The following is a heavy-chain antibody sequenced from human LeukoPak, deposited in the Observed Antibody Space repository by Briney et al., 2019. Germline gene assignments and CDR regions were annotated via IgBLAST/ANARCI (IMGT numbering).Heavy chain of an antibody. CDR3: ARGVEDYYSYYYMDV. J-gene: IGHJ6*03. CDR2: IYYSGGT. Sequence: SETLSLTCTVSGGSISSYYWSWIRQPPGKGLEWIGSIYYSGGTYYNPSLKSRLIISVDPSKNQFSLNLNSVTAADTAVYYCARGVEDYYSYYYMDVWGKGTTVTVSS. CDR1: GGSISSYY. V-gene: IGHV4-59*12. D-gene: IGHD1-1*01.